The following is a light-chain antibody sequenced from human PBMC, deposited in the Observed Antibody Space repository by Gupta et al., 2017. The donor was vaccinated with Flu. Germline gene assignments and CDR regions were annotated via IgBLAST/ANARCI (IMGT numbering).Light chain of an antibody. J-gene: IGLJ1*01. Sequence: SITISCTGTSDDIGSYNLVSWDQHHPGQAPKLIIYGVTERPAGVSNRFSGSRSGNTASLTISGLEAEDEADYFCYSYAGRNIYGFGTVTKVTVL. CDR1: SDDIGSYNL. CDR3: YSYAGRNIYG. V-gene: IGLV2-23*02. CDR2: GVT.